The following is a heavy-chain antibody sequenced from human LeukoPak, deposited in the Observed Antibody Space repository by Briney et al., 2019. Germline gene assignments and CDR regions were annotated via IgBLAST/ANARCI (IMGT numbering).Heavy chain of an antibody. CDR3: AEGLEPATMLAALDI. CDR1: GFTYSSYA. J-gene: IGHJ3*02. Sequence: GGSLRLSCAASGFTYSSYAMSWVRQAPGKGLECVSAISGSGGSTYYADSVKGRFTISRDNSKNTVYLQMSSLRAEDTAVYYCAEGLEPATMLAALDIWGQGTMVTVSS. CDR2: ISGSGGST. D-gene: IGHD3-10*02. V-gene: IGHV3-23*01.